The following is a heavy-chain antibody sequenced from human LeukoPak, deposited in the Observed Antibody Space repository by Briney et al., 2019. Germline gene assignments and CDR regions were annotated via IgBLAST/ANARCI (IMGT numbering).Heavy chain of an antibody. CDR2: IYYSGST. CDR3: ARGEIPRDSSGYYYY. Sequence: SETLSLTCSVSGGSISSYYWSWIRQPPGKGLEWIGYIYYSGSTNYNPSLKSRVTISVDTSKNQFSLKLSSVTAADTAVYYCARGEIPRDSSGYYYYWGQGTLVTVSS. J-gene: IGHJ4*02. V-gene: IGHV4-59*08. D-gene: IGHD3-22*01. CDR1: GGSISSYY.